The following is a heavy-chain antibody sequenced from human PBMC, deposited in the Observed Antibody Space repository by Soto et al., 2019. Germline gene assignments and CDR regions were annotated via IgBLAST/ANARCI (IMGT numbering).Heavy chain of an antibody. CDR3: AKYSELPYEAYLQQ. CDR2: ISSNGGRT. V-gene: IGHV3-23*01. Sequence: EVQVLESGGGLVQPGGSLRLSCAASGFTFSVYAMSWVRRAPGKGLEWVSAISSNGGRTFYADSLRGRFTISRDNSKSALYLQMNNLRAEDTAIYYCAKYSELPYEAYLQQWGQGTLVTVSS. CDR1: GFTFSVYA. D-gene: IGHD1-7*01. J-gene: IGHJ1*01.